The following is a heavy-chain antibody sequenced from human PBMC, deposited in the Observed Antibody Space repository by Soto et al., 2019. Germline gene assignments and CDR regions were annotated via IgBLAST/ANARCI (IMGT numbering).Heavy chain of an antibody. D-gene: IGHD2-2*01. J-gene: IGHJ4*02. CDR3: AKDSLSSSTWHLYHFDH. V-gene: IGHV3-23*01. CDR2: IAGNDAGA. CDR1: GFTFSSFA. Sequence: EVQLLESGGGLVQPGGSISLSCAASGFTFSSFAMSWVRQPPGQGLQCVSTIAGNDAGADFAESVRGRFTIYRDNSKNTLYLQMDSLRGEDTAIYYCAKDSLSSSTWHLYHFDHWGQGTLVTVSA.